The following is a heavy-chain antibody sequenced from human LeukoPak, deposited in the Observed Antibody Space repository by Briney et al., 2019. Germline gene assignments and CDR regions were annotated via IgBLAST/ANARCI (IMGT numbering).Heavy chain of an antibody. CDR3: ANGYPSPFDFWSGYSYYYYYYGMDV. CDR1: GFTFSSYA. D-gene: IGHD3-3*01. J-gene: IGHJ6*02. CDR2: ISGSGGST. V-gene: IGHV3-23*01. Sequence: GGSLRLSCAASGFTFSSYAMSWVRQAPGKGLEWVSAISGSGGSTYYADSVKGRFTISRDNSKNTLYLQMNSLRAEDTAVYYCANGYPSPFDFWSGYSYYYYYYGMDVWGQGTTVTVSS.